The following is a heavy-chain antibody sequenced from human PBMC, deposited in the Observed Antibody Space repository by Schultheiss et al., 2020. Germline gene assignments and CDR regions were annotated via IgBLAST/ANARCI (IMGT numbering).Heavy chain of an antibody. Sequence: SVKVSCKASGYTFTSYGISWVRQAPGQGLEWMGGIIPIFGTANYAQKFQGRVTITADESTSTAYMELSSLRSEDTAVYYCARVDTAMVSVGMDVWGQGTTVTVSS. D-gene: IGHD5-18*01. J-gene: IGHJ6*02. CDR1: GYTFTSYG. CDR2: IIPIFGTA. CDR3: ARVDTAMVSVGMDV. V-gene: IGHV1-69*13.